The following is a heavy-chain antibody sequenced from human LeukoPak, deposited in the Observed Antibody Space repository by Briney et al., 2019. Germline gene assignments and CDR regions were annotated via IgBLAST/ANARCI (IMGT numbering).Heavy chain of an antibody. Sequence: GGSLRLSCAASGFTFSSYWMSWVRQAPGKGLEWVAVISYDGSNKYYADSVKGRFTISRDNSKNTLYLQMNSLRAEDTAVYYCARDRESLEWLLYYYYYGMDVWGQGTTVTVSS. CDR1: GFTFSSYW. CDR3: ARDRESLEWLLYYYYYGMDV. V-gene: IGHV3-30-3*01. J-gene: IGHJ6*02. CDR2: ISYDGSNK. D-gene: IGHD3-3*01.